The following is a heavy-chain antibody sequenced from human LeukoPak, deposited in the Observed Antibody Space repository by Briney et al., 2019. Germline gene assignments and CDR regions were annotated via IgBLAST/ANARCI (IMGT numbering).Heavy chain of an antibody. D-gene: IGHD1-26*01. V-gene: IGHV3-7*05. CDR1: GFTFSSYW. CDR3: AKDLGRYRNNYFDY. Sequence: PGGSLRLSCAASGFTFSSYWMSWVRQAPGKGREWVANIREDGSETYYVDAVKGRFTISTDNAKHSLHLQMNSLRAEDTAVYYCAKDLGRYRNNYFDYWGQGTLVTVSS. CDR2: IREDGSET. J-gene: IGHJ4*02.